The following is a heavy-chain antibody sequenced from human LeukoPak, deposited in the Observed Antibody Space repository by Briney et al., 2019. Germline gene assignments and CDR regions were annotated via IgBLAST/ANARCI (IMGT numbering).Heavy chain of an antibody. V-gene: IGHV4-34*01. J-gene: IGHJ5*02. CDR1: GGSFSGYY. CDR2: INHSGST. Sequence: KPSETLSLTCAVYGGSFSGYYWSWIRQPPGKGLEWIGEINHSGSTNYNPSLKSRVTISVDTSKNQFSLKLSSVTAADTAVYYCARGGSGIVGATPHPDWANWFDPWGQGTLVTVSS. CDR3: ARGGSGIVGATPHPDWANWFDP. D-gene: IGHD1-26*01.